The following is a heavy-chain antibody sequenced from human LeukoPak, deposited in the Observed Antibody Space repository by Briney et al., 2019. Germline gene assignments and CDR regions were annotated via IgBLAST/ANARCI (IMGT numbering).Heavy chain of an antibody. J-gene: IGHJ4*02. CDR3: TTGPLRLGDLVVDS. CDR2: IKQDGSEK. V-gene: IGHV3-7*03. Sequence: GGSLRLSCAASGFTFSSYWMSWVRQAPGKGLEWVANIKQDGSEKYYVDSVKGRFTISRDNAKNSLYLQMNSLRAEDTAVYYCTTGPLRLGDLVVDSWGQGTLVTVSS. CDR1: GFTFSSYW. D-gene: IGHD3-16*01.